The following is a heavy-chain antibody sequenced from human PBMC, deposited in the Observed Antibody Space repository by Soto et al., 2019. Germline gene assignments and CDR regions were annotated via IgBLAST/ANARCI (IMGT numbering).Heavy chain of an antibody. V-gene: IGHV1-58*01. CDR1: GFTFTSSA. J-gene: IGHJ6*02. CDR3: AADGGPSGYYYYGMDV. D-gene: IGHD2-15*01. Sequence: QMQLVQSGPEVKKPGTSVQVSCKASGFTFTSSAVQWVRQARGQRLERIGWIVVGSGNTNYAQKFQERVTITRDLSASTAYMELSSMRSEDTAVYYCAADGGPSGYYYYGMDVWGQGTTVTVSS. CDR2: IVVGSGNT.